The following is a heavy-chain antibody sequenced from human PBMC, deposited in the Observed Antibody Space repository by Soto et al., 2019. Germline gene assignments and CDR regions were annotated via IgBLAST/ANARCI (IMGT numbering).Heavy chain of an antibody. CDR2: IWYDGSNK. CDR1: GSTFSSYG. CDR3: ARLGGYCSGGSCYRYDYYYYMDV. V-gene: IGHV3-33*01. D-gene: IGHD2-15*01. J-gene: IGHJ6*03. Sequence: LRLSCAASGSTFSSYGMHWVRQAPGKGLEWVAVIWYDGSNKYYADSVKGRFTISRDNSKNTLYLQMNSLRAEDTAVYYCARLGGYCSGGSCYRYDYYYYMDVWGKGTTVTVSS.